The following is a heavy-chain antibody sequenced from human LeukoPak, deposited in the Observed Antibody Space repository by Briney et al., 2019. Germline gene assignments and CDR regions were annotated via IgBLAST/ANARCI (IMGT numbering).Heavy chain of an antibody. CDR2: IKQDGSGK. J-gene: IGHJ4*02. CDR3: ARSRSSGYYGGYNY. CDR1: GFTFSSYC. V-gene: IGHV3-7*01. Sequence: GGSLRLSCAASGFTFSSYCMSWVRQAPGKGLEWVANIKQDGSGKYYVDSVKGRFTISRDNAKNSLYLQMNSLRAEDTAVYYCARSRSSGYYGGYNYWGQGTLVTVSS. D-gene: IGHD6-19*01.